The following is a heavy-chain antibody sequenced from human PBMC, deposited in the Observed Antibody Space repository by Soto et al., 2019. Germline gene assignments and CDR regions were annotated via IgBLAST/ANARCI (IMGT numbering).Heavy chain of an antibody. Sequence: EVQLVESGGGLVQPGGSLRLCCAASGFTFSSYSMNWVRQAPGKGLEWVSYISAGSSTIYYADSVKGRFTISRDNAKNSLYLQMNSLRAEDTAVYYCARGDSSGWYSHYSGQGTLVTVSS. CDR1: GFTFSSYS. CDR2: ISAGSSTI. J-gene: IGHJ4*02. CDR3: ARGDSSGWYSHY. V-gene: IGHV3-48*01. D-gene: IGHD6-19*01.